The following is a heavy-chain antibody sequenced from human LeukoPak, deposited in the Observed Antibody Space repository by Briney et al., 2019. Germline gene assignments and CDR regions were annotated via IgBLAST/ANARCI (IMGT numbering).Heavy chain of an antibody. CDR2: IGPSSTSI. CDR3: ARENGEAFDY. CDR1: GFTFSTNS. Sequence: KTGGSLRLSCAASGFTFSTNSMNWVRQPPGKGLEWVSSIGPSSTSIYYADSLKGRCTISRANAKNSLYLQMNSLGAEDTAVYYCARENGEAFDYWGQGTLVTVSS. J-gene: IGHJ4*02. D-gene: IGHD4-17*01. V-gene: IGHV3-21*01.